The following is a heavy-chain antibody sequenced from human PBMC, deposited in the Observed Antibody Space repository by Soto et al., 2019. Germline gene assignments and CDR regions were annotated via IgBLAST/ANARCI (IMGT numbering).Heavy chain of an antibody. Sequence: EVRLLESGGGLVQPGGSLRLSCAASGFTFSTYSMNWVRQAPGKGLEWVSYITSSSGTIYYADSVKGRFTISRDNGKNSLYLQMNSLRDEDTAIYYCARDRYYDSRDDAFDIWGQGTMVTVSS. CDR2: ITSSSGTI. CDR1: GFTFSTYS. V-gene: IGHV3-48*02. D-gene: IGHD3-22*01. J-gene: IGHJ3*02. CDR3: ARDRYYDSRDDAFDI.